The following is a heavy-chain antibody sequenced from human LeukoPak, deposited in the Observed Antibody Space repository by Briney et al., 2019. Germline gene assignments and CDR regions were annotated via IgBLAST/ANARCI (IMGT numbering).Heavy chain of an antibody. V-gene: IGHV4-31*03. CDR3: ANSLPTVSTRNYFDY. CDR1: DDSISRRGYY. D-gene: IGHD5/OR15-5a*01. J-gene: IGHJ4*02. CDR2: IYYNGRSGNT. Sequence: SETLSLTCSVSDDSISRRGYYWSWIRQRPGMGLDWMGYIYYNGRSGNTYYNLALKSRVTMSIDTGEKHFSLRLTSVTAADTAVYYCANSLPTVSTRNYFDYWGQGTLVIVSS.